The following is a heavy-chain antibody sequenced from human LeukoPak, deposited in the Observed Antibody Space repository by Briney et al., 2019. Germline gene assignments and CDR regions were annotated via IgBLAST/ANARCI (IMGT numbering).Heavy chain of an antibody. D-gene: IGHD3-22*01. CDR3: ARQESRNYYYEGLDY. J-gene: IGHJ4*02. Sequence: GRSLRLSCAASGFSFSSYAIHWVRQAPGKGLEWVALISYNGGKKDYADSVKGRFTIDRDNSKNTVYLQMNSLRPDDTAIYFCARQESRNYYYEGLDYWGQGNLVTVSS. CDR2: ISYNGGKK. V-gene: IGHV3-30*04. CDR1: GFSFSSYA.